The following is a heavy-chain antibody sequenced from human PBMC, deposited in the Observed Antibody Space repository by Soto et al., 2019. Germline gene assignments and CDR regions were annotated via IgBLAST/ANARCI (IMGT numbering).Heavy chain of an antibody. J-gene: IGHJ4*02. CDR3: ARDGTLYDSSGYYYLY. V-gene: IGHV1-69*13. CDR1: GGTFSRYA. Sequence: RASVKVSCKASGGTFSRYAINWVRQAPGQGLEWMGGIIPMFGKANYAQKFQGGVTITADESTSTGYLELRSLTSEDTAVYYCARDGTLYDSSGYYYLYWGQGTRVTVSS. CDR2: IIPMFGKA. D-gene: IGHD3-22*01.